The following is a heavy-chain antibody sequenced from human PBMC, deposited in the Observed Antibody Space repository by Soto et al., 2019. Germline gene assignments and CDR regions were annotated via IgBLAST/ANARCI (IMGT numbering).Heavy chain of an antibody. D-gene: IGHD3-9*01. J-gene: IGHJ4*02. CDR1: GFTFSLSA. Sequence: EVQLLESGGGFVQPGESLRLSCAASGFTFSLSAMHWVRQAPGRGLEWVSSLSGGGSTTDYADSVKGRFTISRDHSKNTVHLQMNSLRAEDTAVYYCAKGPEYDILTRCDYWCQGALVTVSS. CDR3: AKGPEYDILTRCDY. V-gene: IGHV3-23*01. CDR2: LSGGGSTT.